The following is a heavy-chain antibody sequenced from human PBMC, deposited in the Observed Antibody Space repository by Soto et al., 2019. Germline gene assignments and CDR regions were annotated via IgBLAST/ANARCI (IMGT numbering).Heavy chain of an antibody. Sequence: GGSLRLSCAASGFTFDDYGMSWVRQAPGKGLEWVSGINWNSGSTGYADSVKGRFTISRDNAKNSLYLQMNSLRAEDTALYYCAREKYDSSGLYYYGMDVWGQGTTVTVSS. V-gene: IGHV3-20*04. CDR1: GFTFDDYG. D-gene: IGHD3-22*01. J-gene: IGHJ6*02. CDR3: AREKYDSSGLYYYGMDV. CDR2: INWNSGST.